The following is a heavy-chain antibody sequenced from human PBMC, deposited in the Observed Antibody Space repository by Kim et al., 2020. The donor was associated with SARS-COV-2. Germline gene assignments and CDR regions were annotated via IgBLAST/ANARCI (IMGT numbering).Heavy chain of an antibody. V-gene: IGHV3-23*01. D-gene: IGHD3-22*01. CDR2: ISGSGGST. Sequence: GGSLRLSCAASGFTFSSYAMSWVRQAPGKGLEWVSAISGSGGSTYYADSVKGRFTISRDNSKNTLYLQMNSLRAEDTAVYYCAKPTTYYYDSSGYRGWFDPWGQGTLVTVSS. J-gene: IGHJ5*02. CDR1: GFTFSSYA. CDR3: AKPTTYYYDSSGYRGWFDP.